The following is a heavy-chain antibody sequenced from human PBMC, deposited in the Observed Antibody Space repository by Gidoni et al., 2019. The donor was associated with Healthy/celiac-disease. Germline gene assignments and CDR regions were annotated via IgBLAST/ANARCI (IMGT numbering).Heavy chain of an antibody. CDR1: GFTVSSNY. J-gene: IGHJ4*02. CDR3: ASGYDSSGYGDY. CDR2: VYIGGST. V-gene: IGHV3-53*01. Sequence: EVQLVESGGGLIQPGGSLRLSCAASGFTVSSNYMRWVRQAPGKGLEWVSVVYIGGSTYYADSVKGRFTISRDNSKNTLYLQMNSLRAEDTAVYYCASGYDSSGYGDYWGQGTLVTVSS. D-gene: IGHD3-22*01.